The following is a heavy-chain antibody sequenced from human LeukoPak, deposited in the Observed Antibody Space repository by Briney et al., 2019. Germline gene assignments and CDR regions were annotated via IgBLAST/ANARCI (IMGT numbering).Heavy chain of an antibody. CDR1: GGSISNYY. J-gene: IGHJ5*02. CDR3: AMGNDDNWFDP. D-gene: IGHD1-1*01. Sequence: SETLSLTCTVSGGSISNYYWSWIRQPPGKGLEWIGYLSNSGSTNYNPSLKSRVTISVDTAKKQFSLNLRSVTTTDTAVYYCAMGNDDNWFDPWGQGSRVTVSS. V-gene: IGHV4-59*01. CDR2: LSNSGST.